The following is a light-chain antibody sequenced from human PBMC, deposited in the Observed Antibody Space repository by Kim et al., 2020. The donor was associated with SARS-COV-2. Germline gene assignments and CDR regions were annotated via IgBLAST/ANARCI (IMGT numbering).Light chain of an antibody. CDR2: GAS. V-gene: IGKV3-20*01. J-gene: IGKJ2*01. Sequence: EIVLTQSPGTLSLSPGERATLSCRASQSVSSSYLAWYQQKPGQAPRLLIYGASSRATGIPDRFSGSGSGTDFTLTISRLEPEDFAVYYCQQYRSSPRIYTDGQESKLEIK. CDR1: QSVSSSY. CDR3: QQYRSSPRIYT.